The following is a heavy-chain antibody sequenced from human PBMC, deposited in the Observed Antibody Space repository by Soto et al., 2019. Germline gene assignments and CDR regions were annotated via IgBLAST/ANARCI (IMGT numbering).Heavy chain of an antibody. CDR2: NYNSGSP. CDR3: ATRPHYGDPSVGL. Sequence: SETLSLTCTLPGDSISSRKDYWGLIRQPPGKGQEWNGSNYNSGSPYDNTSLKSRVTISVDTSKNHFSLKLTSMTASDTAVYYCATRPHYGDPSVGLWAQGLLVSVPS. CDR1: GDSISSRKDY. V-gene: IGHV4-39*02. D-gene: IGHD4-17*01. J-gene: IGHJ4*02.